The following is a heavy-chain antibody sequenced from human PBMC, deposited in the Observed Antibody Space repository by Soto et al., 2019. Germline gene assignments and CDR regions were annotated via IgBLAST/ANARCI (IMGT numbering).Heavy chain of an antibody. CDR1: GYTFTSYG. V-gene: IGHV1-18*01. J-gene: IGHJ6*02. CDR3: ARDSPPIAAADTVFVYYYGMDV. D-gene: IGHD6-13*01. CDR2: ISAYNGNT. Sequence: ASVKVSCKASGYTFTSYGISWVRQAPGQGLEWMGWISAYNGNTNYAQKLQGRVTMTTDTSTSTAYMELRSLRSDDTAVYYCARDSPPIAAADTVFVYYYGMDVWGQGTTVTVSS.